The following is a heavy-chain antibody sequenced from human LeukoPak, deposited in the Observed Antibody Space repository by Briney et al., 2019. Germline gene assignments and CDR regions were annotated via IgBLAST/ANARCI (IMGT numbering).Heavy chain of an antibody. D-gene: IGHD3-22*01. CDR2: IKQDGSEK. CDR3: ARSVYDSSGYYRVLEY. CDR1: GFTYSSYW. Sequence: PGGSLRLSCVASGFTYSSYWMSWVRQAPGKGLEWVANIKQDGSEKNYVDSVKGRLTISRDNAKNTLYLQMNSLRAEDTAVYYCARSVYDSSGYYRVLEYWGQGTLVTVSS. J-gene: IGHJ4*02. V-gene: IGHV3-7*01.